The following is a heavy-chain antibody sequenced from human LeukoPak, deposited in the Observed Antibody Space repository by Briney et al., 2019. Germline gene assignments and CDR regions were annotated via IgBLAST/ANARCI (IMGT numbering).Heavy chain of an antibody. CDR3: ARDARRHRYFDL. CDR1: GFTLSDFW. V-gene: IGHV3-74*03. D-gene: IGHD6-6*01. J-gene: IGHJ2*01. CDR2: ISGDATRI. Sequence: GGSLRLSCVASGFTLSDFWMHWFRQVPGKGLMWLARISGDATRITYADSVEGRFTISRDTAKKTLYLQMTHLKVDDTAMYFCARDARRHRYFDLWGRGTLVTVTS.